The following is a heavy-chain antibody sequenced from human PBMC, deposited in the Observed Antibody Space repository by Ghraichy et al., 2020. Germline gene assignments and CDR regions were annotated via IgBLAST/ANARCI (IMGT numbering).Heavy chain of an antibody. J-gene: IGHJ4*02. CDR3: ARGYSSSYRVDY. V-gene: IGHV3-74*01. Sequence: GGSLRLSCAASGFTFSSYWMHWVRQAPGKGLVWVSRIKSDGSSTSYADPVKGRFTISRDNAKNTLYLQMNSLRAEDTAVYYCARGYSSSYRVDYWGQGTLVTVSS. CDR2: IKSDGSST. D-gene: IGHD6-13*01. CDR1: GFTFSSYW.